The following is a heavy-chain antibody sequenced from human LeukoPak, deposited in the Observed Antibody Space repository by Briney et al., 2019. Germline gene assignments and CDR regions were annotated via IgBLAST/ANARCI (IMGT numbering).Heavy chain of an antibody. CDR3: ARDLAPRGGLWFGELPNAFDI. D-gene: IGHD3-10*01. J-gene: IGHJ3*02. Sequence: AGGSLRLSCAASGFTFSSYEMNWVRQALGKGLEWVSYISSSGSTIYYADSVKGRFTISRDNAKNSLYLQMNSLRAEDTAVYYCARDLAPRGGLWFGELPNAFDIWGQGTMVTVSS. CDR2: ISSSGSTI. CDR1: GFTFSSYE. V-gene: IGHV3-48*03.